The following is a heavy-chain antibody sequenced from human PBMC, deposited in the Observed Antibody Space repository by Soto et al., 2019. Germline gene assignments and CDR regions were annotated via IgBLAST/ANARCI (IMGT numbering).Heavy chain of an antibody. CDR1: GFSFGSYA. J-gene: IGHJ4*02. CDR2: MSGSDGKT. Sequence: AGSLRPSCAASGFSFGSYALGWVRQAPGKGLECVSNMSGSDGKTVDADSVKGRFSISRDTTQKTLQQQKNSLRDDDTAIYYCARWSYLDYWGQGTRVTVSS. V-gene: IGHV3-23*01. D-gene: IGHD3-3*01. CDR3: ARWSYLDY.